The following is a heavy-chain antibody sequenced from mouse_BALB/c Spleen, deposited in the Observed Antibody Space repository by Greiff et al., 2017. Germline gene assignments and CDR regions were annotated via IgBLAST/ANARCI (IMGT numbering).Heavy chain of an antibody. J-gene: IGHJ4*01. CDR3: ARLAYYRYDAMDY. V-gene: IGHV1-55*01. CDR2: IYPGSGST. D-gene: IGHD2-14*01. CDR1: GYNFTSYW. Sequence: VQLQQPGAELVKPGTSVKLSCKASGYNFTSYWINWVKLRPGQGLEWIGDIYPGSGSTNYNEKFKSKATLTVDTSSSTAYMQLSSLASEDSALYYGARLAYYRYDAMDYWGQGTSVTVSS.